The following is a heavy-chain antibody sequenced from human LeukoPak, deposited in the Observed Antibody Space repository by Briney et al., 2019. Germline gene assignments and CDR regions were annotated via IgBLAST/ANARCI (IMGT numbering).Heavy chain of an antibody. CDR3: ARLKFYDSTGYTPGYYMDV. V-gene: IGHV4-4*07. J-gene: IGHJ6*03. Sequence: SETLSLTCTVSSGSIISYYWSWVRQSAGKGLEWIGRIYPSGSTEYNTSLKSRVTMSVDMSKKQFSLKLTSVTAADTAVYYCARLKFYDSTGYTPGYYMDVWGKGTTVTVSS. CDR1: SGSIISYY. D-gene: IGHD3-22*01. CDR2: IYPSGST.